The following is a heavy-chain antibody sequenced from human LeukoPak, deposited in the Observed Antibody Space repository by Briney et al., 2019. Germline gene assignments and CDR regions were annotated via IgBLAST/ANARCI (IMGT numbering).Heavy chain of an antibody. D-gene: IGHD3-16*02. CDR2: IKQDGSEK. CDR3: ARGAFGGVIVEGFDY. V-gene: IGHV3-7*01. CDR1: GFTFSTYW. J-gene: IGHJ4*02. Sequence: GGSLRLSCAASGFTFSTYWMTWVRQAPGKGLEWVANIKQDGSEKYFVDSVKGRFTISRDNAKNSLYLQMNSLRAEDTAVYYCARGAFGGVIVEGFDYWGQGTLVTVSS.